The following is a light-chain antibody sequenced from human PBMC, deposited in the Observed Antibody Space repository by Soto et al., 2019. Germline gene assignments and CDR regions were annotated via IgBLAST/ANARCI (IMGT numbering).Light chain of an antibody. CDR1: QDISNY. Sequence: DIQMTQSPSSLSASVGDRVTITCQASQDISNYLNWYQQKPGKAPKLLIYDASNLETGVPSRFSGSGSGTDFPFTISRLHPEDIATYYCQQYDNPPPTFGGGTKVEIK. V-gene: IGKV1-33*01. CDR2: DAS. J-gene: IGKJ4*01. CDR3: QQYDNPPPT.